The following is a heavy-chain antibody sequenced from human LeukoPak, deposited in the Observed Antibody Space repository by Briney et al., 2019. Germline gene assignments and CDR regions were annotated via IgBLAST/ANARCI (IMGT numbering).Heavy chain of an antibody. CDR3: ARLYYDILTGSEANYGMDV. V-gene: IGHV4-34*01. CDR1: GGSFSGYY. CDR2: INHSGST. Sequence: PSETLSLTCAVYGGSFSGYYWSWIRQPPGKGLEWIGEINHSGSTNYNPSLKSRVTISVDTSKNQFSLKLSSVTAADTAVYYCARLYYDILTGSEANYGMDVWGQGTTVTVSS. J-gene: IGHJ6*02. D-gene: IGHD3-9*01.